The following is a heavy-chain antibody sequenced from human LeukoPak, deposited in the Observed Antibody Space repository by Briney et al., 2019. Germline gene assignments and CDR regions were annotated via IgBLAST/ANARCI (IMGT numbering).Heavy chain of an antibody. CDR3: ARHDKKYYYYGMDV. Sequence: SETLSLTCTVSGGSISSSSYYWGWIRQPPGKGLEWIGSIYYSGSTYYNPSLKSRVTISVDTSKNQFSLKLSSVTAADTAVYYCARHDKKYYYYGMDVWGQGTTVTVSS. CDR2: IYYSGST. D-gene: IGHD3-9*01. V-gene: IGHV4-39*01. J-gene: IGHJ6*02. CDR1: GGSISSSSYY.